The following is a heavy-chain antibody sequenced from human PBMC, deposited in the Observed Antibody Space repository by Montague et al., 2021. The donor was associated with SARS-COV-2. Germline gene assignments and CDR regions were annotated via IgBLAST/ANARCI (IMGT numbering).Heavy chain of an antibody. CDR3: ARIWGATRGDAFDI. CDR2: IDXDDYK. V-gene: IGHV2-70*01. CDR1: GFSLSTSGMC. Sequence: VKPTQTLTLTCTFSGFSLSTSGMCVSWIRQPPGKALEWLALIDXDDYKYYSTSLKTRLTISKDTSKNQVVLTMTNMDPVDTATYYCARIWGATRGDAFDIWGQGTMVTVSS. D-gene: IGHD1-26*01. J-gene: IGHJ3*02.